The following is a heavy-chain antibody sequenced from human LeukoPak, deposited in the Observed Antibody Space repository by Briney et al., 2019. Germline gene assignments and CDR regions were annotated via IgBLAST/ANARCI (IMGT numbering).Heavy chain of an antibody. CDR2: INPNSGGT. V-gene: IGHV1-2*02. CDR1: GYTFTGYY. Sequence: ASVKVSCKASGYTFTGYYMHWVRQAPGQGLEWMGWINPNSGGTNYAQKFQGRVTMTRDTSISIAYMELSRLRSDDTAVYYCARSGGYSNWFDPWGQGTLVTVSS. J-gene: IGHJ5*02. CDR3: ARSGGYSNWFDP. D-gene: IGHD5-12*01.